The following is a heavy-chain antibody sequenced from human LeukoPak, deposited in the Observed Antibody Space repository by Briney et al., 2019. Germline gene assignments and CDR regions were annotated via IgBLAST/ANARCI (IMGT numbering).Heavy chain of an antibody. CDR1: GDSVSSNSAA. CDR2: TYYRSKWYN. D-gene: IGHD1-26*01. J-gene: IGHJ4*02. V-gene: IGHV6-1*01. Sequence: SQTLSLTCAISGDSVSSNSAAWNWIRQSPSRGLEWLGRTYYRSKWYNDYAVSVKSRITINPDTSKNQFSLQLNSVTPEDTAVYYCATSITKRGSYLFDYWGQGTLVTVSS. CDR3: ATSITKRGSYLFDY.